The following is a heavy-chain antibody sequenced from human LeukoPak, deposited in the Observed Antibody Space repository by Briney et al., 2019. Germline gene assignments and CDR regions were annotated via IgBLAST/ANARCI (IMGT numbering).Heavy chain of an antibody. CDR3: ARHVSGSSDWYVDY. D-gene: IGHD6-19*01. Sequence: PSETLSLTCTVSGGSISSSSYYWGWIRQPPGKGLEWIGSIYYTGDTYYNPSLKSRVTISVDTSKNQFSLKVSSVTAADTAVYYCARHVSGSSDWYVDYWGQGTLVTVSS. CDR1: GGSISSSSYY. V-gene: IGHV4-39*01. J-gene: IGHJ4*02. CDR2: IYYTGDT.